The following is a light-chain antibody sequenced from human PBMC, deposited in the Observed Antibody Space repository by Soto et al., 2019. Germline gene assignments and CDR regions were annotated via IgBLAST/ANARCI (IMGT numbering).Light chain of an antibody. CDR3: RSYTRSSNYV. V-gene: IGLV2-14*01. J-gene: IGLJ1*01. Sequence: QSALTQPASVSGSPGQSITISCTGTSSDVGGYDYVSWYQQHPGKAPKLMIYEVSNRPSGVSNRFSGSKSGNTASLTISGLQAEDEADYYCRSYTRSSNYVFGNGTKVTV. CDR1: SSDVGGYDY. CDR2: EVS.